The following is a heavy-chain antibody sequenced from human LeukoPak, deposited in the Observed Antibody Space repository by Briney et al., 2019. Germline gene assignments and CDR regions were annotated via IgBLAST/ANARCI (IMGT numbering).Heavy chain of an antibody. CDR1: GYTFTTYY. J-gene: IGHJ4*02. Sequence: EASVKVSCKASGYTFTTYYIHWVRQAPGQGLEWMGIIYPSGGGTSYAQKFQGRVTMTRDTSTSTVYMELSSLGSEDTAVYYCARAGGSYSLDYWGQGTLVTVSS. CDR2: IYPSGGGT. CDR3: ARAGGSYSLDY. D-gene: IGHD1-26*01. V-gene: IGHV1-46*01.